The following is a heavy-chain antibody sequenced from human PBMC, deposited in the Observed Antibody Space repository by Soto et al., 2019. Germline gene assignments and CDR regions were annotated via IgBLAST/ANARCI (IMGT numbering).Heavy chain of an antibody. Sequence: SETLSLTCTVSGGSISSGDYYWSWIRQPPGKGLEWIGYIYYSGSTYYNTSLKSRVTISVDTSKNQFSLKLSSVTAADTAVYYCARDPTFFGAPPGGMDVWGQGTTVTVSS. V-gene: IGHV4-30-4*01. J-gene: IGHJ6*02. CDR2: IYYSGST. CDR3: ARDPTFFGAPPGGMDV. D-gene: IGHD3-16*01. CDR1: GGSISSGDYY.